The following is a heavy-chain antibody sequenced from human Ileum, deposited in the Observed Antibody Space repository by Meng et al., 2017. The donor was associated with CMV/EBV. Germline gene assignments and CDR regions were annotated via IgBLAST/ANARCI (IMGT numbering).Heavy chain of an antibody. CDR1: GGSISSSSYY. CDR3: AREVDSAGDFDY. V-gene: IGHV4-39*07. CDR2: IYYSGST. Sequence: SETLSLTCTVSGGSISSSSYYWGWIRQPPGKGLEWIGSIYYSGSTYYNPSLKSRVTISVDTSKNQFSLKLSSVTAADTAVYYCAREVDSAGDFDYWGQGTLVTVSS. D-gene: IGHD3/OR15-3a*01. J-gene: IGHJ4*02.